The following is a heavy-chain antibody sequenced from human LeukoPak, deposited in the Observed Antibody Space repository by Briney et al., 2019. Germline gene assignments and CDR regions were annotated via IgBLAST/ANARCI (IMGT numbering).Heavy chain of an antibody. CDR3: ARVGTAMEFLGSIFYYYYYMDV. V-gene: IGHV4-59*08. J-gene: IGHJ6*03. Sequence: PSETLSLTCTVSGDSISSYYWSWIRQPPGKGLEWIGYISYSGSTNYNPSLESRVTISVDTSKNQFSLKLSSVTAADTAVYYCARVGTAMEFLGSIFYYYYYMDVWGKGTTVTVSS. CDR2: ISYSGST. CDR1: GDSISSYY. D-gene: IGHD5-18*01.